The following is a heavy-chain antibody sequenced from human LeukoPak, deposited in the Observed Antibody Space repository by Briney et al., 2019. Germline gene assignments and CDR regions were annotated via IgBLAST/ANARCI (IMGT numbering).Heavy chain of an antibody. V-gene: IGHV3-7*01. CDR1: QFTFSSYW. CDR2: IKNDGSEK. Sequence: PPGGSLRLSCEASQFTFSSYWMTWVRQAPGKGLEWVAHIKNDGSEKYYVDSVKGRFTISRDNAKNSLYLQMSSLRAEDTAVYYCARDYPEALDIWGQGTMVTVAS. CDR3: ARDYPEALDI. J-gene: IGHJ3*02.